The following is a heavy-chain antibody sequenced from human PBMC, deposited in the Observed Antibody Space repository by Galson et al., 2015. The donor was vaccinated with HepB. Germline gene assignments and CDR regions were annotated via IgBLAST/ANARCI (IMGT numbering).Heavy chain of an antibody. CDR3: ARDHLGATVTTWFDY. J-gene: IGHJ4*02. V-gene: IGHV3-30*04. CDR2: ISYDGSNK. D-gene: IGHD4-17*01. CDR1: GFTFSSYA. Sequence: SLRLSCAASGFTFSSYAMHWVRQAPGKGLEWVAVISYDGSNKYYADSVKGRFTISRDNSKNTLYLQMNSLRSDDTAVYYCARDHLGATVTTWFDYWGQGTLVTVSS.